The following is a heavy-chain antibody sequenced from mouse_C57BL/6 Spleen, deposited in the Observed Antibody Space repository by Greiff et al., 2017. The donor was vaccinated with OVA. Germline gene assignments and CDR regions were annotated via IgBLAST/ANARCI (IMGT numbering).Heavy chain of an antibody. CDR3: ARGRDYYGSSAWFAY. Sequence: EVKLMESEGGLVQPGSSMKLSCTASGFPFSDYYMAWVRQVPEKGLEWVANINYDGSSTYYLDSLKSRFIISRDNAKNILYLKMSSLKSEDTATYYCARGRDYYGSSAWFAYWGQGTLVTVSA. CDR2: INYDGSST. J-gene: IGHJ3*01. V-gene: IGHV5-16*01. CDR1: GFPFSDYY. D-gene: IGHD1-1*01.